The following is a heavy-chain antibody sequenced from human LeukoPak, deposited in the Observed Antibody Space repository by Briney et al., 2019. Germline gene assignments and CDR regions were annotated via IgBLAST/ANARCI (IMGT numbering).Heavy chain of an antibody. CDR3: AKDVGVNYYDSSGYFDY. D-gene: IGHD3-22*01. V-gene: IGHV3-9*03. CDR1: GFTFDDYA. Sequence: QPGRSLRLSCAASGFTFDDYAMHWVRQAPGKGLEWVSGISWNSGSIGYADSVKGRFTISRDNAKNSLYLQMNSLRAEDMALYYCAKDVGVNYYDSSGYFDYWGQGTLVTVSS. J-gene: IGHJ4*02. CDR2: ISWNSGSI.